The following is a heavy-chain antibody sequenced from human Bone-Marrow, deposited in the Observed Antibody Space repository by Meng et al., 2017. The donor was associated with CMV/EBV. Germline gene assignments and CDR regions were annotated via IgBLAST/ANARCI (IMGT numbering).Heavy chain of an antibody. CDR1: GFTFSSYA. Sequence: GGSLRLSCAASGFTFSSYAMHWVRQAPGKGLEWVAVISYDGSNKYYADSVKGRFTISRDNSKNTLYLQMGSLRAEDMAVYYCARVVIPSTTTVSGGMDVWGQGTTVTVSS. CDR3: ARVVIPSTTTVSGGMDV. CDR2: ISYDGSNK. J-gene: IGHJ6*02. V-gene: IGHV3-30*14. D-gene: IGHD2-2*01.